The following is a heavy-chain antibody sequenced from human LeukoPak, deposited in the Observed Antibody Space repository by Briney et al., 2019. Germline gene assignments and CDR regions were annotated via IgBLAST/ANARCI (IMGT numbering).Heavy chain of an antibody. CDR2: ISGSGGST. CDR1: GFTFSSYA. Sequence: GGSLRLSCAASGFTFSSYAMSWVRRAPGKGLEWVSAISGSGGSTYYADSVKGRFTISRDNSKNTLYLQMNSLRAEDTAVYYCAKGVIAGSTAYYYYYYGMDVWGQGTTVTVSS. D-gene: IGHD3-16*02. V-gene: IGHV3-23*01. J-gene: IGHJ6*02. CDR3: AKGVIAGSTAYYYYYYGMDV.